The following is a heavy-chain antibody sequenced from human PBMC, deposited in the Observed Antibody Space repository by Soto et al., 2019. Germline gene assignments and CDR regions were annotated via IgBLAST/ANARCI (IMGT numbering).Heavy chain of an antibody. CDR1: GGSISSGDYY. V-gene: IGHV4-30-4*01. Sequence: SETLSLTCTVSGGSISSGDYYWSWIRQPPGKGLEWIGYIYYSGSTYYNPSLKSRVTISVDTSKNQFSLKLSSVTAADTAVYYCARGRIVVVPARRHNWFDPWGQGTLVTVSS. CDR3: ARGRIVVVPARRHNWFDP. D-gene: IGHD2-2*01. J-gene: IGHJ5*02. CDR2: IYYSGST.